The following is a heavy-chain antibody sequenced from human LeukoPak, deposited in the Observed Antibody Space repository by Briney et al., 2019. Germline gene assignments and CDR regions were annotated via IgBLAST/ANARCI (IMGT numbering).Heavy chain of an antibody. D-gene: IGHD3-9*01. CDR2: ISSSSSTI. Sequence: PGGSLRLSCAASGFTFSSYSMNWVRQAPGKGLEWVSYISSSSSTIYYADSVKGRFTISRDNAKNSLYLQMNSLRAEDTAVYYCARDFTYYDILTGYGMDVWGQGTTVIVSS. J-gene: IGHJ6*02. CDR1: GFTFSSYS. CDR3: ARDFTYYDILTGYGMDV. V-gene: IGHV3-48*01.